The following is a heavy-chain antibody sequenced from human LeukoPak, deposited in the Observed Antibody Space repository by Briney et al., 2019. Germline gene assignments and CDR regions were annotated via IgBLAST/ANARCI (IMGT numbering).Heavy chain of an antibody. J-gene: IGHJ3*02. CDR1: GFTFSSYS. V-gene: IGHV3-23*01. D-gene: IGHD3-22*01. CDR2: ISGSGGST. Sequence: PGGSLRLSCAASGFTFSSYSMSWVRQAPGKGLEWVSAISGSGGSTYYADSVKGRFTISRDNSKNTLYLQMNSLRAEDTAVYYCAKTLRLYYDSSEEGFPDDAFDIWGQGTMVTVSS. CDR3: AKTLRLYYDSSEEGFPDDAFDI.